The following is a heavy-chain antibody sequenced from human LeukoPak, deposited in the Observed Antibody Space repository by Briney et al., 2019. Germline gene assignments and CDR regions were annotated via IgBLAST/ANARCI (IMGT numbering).Heavy chain of an antibody. D-gene: IGHD3-22*01. CDR3: ARVGIGSSGYYPIDY. CDR1: GGSISSYY. V-gene: IGHV4-59*01. Sequence: SETLSLTCTVSGGSISSYYWSWIRQPPGKGLEWIGYIYYSGSTKYNPSLKSRVTISVDTSKNQFSLKRSSVTAADTAVYYCARVGIGSSGYYPIDYWGQGALVTVSS. CDR2: IYYSGST. J-gene: IGHJ4*02.